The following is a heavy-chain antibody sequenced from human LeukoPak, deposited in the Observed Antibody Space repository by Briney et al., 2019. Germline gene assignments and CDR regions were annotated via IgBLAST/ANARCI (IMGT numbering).Heavy chain of an antibody. CDR1: GGSFSGYY. D-gene: IGHD3-3*01. V-gene: IGHV4-34*01. CDR2: INHSGST. CDR3: ARHERSGITIFGVVTNWYFDL. Sequence: SETLSLTCAVYGGSFSGYYWSWIRQPPGKGLEWIGEINHSGSTNYNPSPKSRVTISVDTSKNQFSLKLSSVTAADTAVYYCARHERSGITIFGVVTNWYFDLWGRGTLVTVSS. J-gene: IGHJ2*01.